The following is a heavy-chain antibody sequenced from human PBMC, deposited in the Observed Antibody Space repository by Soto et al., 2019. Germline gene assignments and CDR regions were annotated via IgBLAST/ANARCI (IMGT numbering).Heavy chain of an antibody. J-gene: IGHJ4*02. D-gene: IGHD3-10*01. CDR3: AKAPLRGVYYFDY. Sequence: GGSLRLSCAASGFTFSSYAMSWVRQAPGKELEWVSAISGSGGSTYYADSVKGRFTISRDNSKNTLYLQMNSLRAEDTAVYYCAKAPLRGVYYFDYWGQGTLVTVSS. CDR1: GFTFSSYA. V-gene: IGHV3-23*01. CDR2: ISGSGGST.